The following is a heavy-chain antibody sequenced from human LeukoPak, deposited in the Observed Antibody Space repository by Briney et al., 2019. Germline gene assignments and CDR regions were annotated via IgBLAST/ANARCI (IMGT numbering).Heavy chain of an antibody. D-gene: IGHD3-3*01. Sequence: GGSLRLSCTASGFTFSDYAMSWVRQAPGKGLEWVSSMSSGSRYIYYADSVRGRFTISRDNAKNSLYLLMNSLRAEDTAVYYCARDRPTGASRLFVVQWGQGTLVTVPS. CDR1: GFTFSDYA. V-gene: IGHV3-21*04. J-gene: IGHJ4*02. CDR3: ARDRPTGASRLFVVQ. CDR2: MSSGSRYI.